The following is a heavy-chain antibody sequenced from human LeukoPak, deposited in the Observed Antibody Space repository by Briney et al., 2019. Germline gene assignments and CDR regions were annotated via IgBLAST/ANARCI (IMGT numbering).Heavy chain of an antibody. CDR1: GLTFSSYA. CDR2: ISGSGGST. Sequence: PGGSLRLSCAASGLTFSSYAMSWVRQAPGKGLEWVSAISGSGGSTYYADSVKGRFTISRDNSKNTLYLQMNSLRAEDTAVYYCAKDPNYCSSTSCYDVFDYWGEGTLVTVFS. D-gene: IGHD2-2*01. CDR3: AKDPNYCSSTSCYDVFDY. V-gene: IGHV3-23*01. J-gene: IGHJ4*02.